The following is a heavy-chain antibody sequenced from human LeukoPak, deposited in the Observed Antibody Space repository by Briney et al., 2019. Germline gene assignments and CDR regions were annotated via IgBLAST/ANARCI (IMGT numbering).Heavy chain of an antibody. CDR1: GYTFTSYG. CDR3: ASSIGEWLVRAVAGHYYYGMDV. CDR2: IIPILGIA. J-gene: IGHJ6*02. Sequence: GASVKVSCKASGYTFTSYGISWVRQAPGQGLEWMGRIIPILGIANYAQKFQGRVTITADKSTSTAYMELSSLRSEDTAVYYCASSIGEWLVRAVAGHYYYGMDVWGQGTTVTVSS. D-gene: IGHD6-19*01. V-gene: IGHV1-69*04.